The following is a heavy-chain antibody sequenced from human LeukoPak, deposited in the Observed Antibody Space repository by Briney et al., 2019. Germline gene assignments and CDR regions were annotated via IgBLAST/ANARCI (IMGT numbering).Heavy chain of an antibody. V-gene: IGHV4-39*01. D-gene: IGHD5-12*01. CDR1: GGSISSSSYY. Sequence: SETLSLTCTVSGGSISSSSYYWGWIRQPPGKGLEWIGSIYYSGSTYYNPSLKSRVTISVDTSKNQFSLKLSSVTAADTAVYYCARGWLRRGPFDYWGQGTLVTVSS. J-gene: IGHJ4*02. CDR3: ARGWLRRGPFDY. CDR2: IYYSGST.